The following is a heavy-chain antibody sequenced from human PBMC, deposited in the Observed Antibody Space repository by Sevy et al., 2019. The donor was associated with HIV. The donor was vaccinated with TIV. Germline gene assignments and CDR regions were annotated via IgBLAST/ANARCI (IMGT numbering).Heavy chain of an antibody. CDR2: INWNSASL. CDR1: GFTFEEYA. CDR3: ARDNRRHTYDFTWFDF. D-gene: IGHD3-16*01. Sequence: GGSLRLSCAASGFTFEEYAIHWVRQRPGKGLEWVAGINWNSASLGYADSVKGRFTISRDNARKSLVLQMRSLRVEDTAFYYCARDNRRHTYDFTWFDFWGRRTLVTVSS. V-gene: IGHV3-9*01. J-gene: IGHJ5*01.